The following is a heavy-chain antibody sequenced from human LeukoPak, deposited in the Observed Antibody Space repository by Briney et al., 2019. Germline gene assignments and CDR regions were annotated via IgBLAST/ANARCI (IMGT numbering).Heavy chain of an antibody. D-gene: IGHD3-16*02. Sequence: GGSLRLSCTASGFTFGDYAMSWVRQAPGKGLEWVSSISSSSSYIYYADSVKGRSTISRDNAKNSLYLQMNSLRAEDTAVYYCARDSLEDYVWGSYRYWFDYWGQGTLVTVSS. CDR1: GFTFGDYA. CDR2: ISSSSSYI. CDR3: ARDSLEDYVWGSYRYWFDY. J-gene: IGHJ4*02. V-gene: IGHV3-21*01.